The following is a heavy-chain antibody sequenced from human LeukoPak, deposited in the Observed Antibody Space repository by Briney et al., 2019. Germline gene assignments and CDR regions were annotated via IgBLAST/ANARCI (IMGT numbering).Heavy chain of an antibody. CDR2: IWYDGSNK. CDR3: ARDSRKRIVVVTATFDY. J-gene: IGHJ4*02. D-gene: IGHD2-21*02. Sequence: GGSLRLSCAASGFTFSSYGMHWVRQAPGKGLEWVAVIWYDGSNKYYADSVKGRFTISRDNSKNTLYLQMNSLRAEDTAVYYCARDSRKRIVVVTATFDYWGQETLVTVSS. CDR1: GFTFSSYG. V-gene: IGHV3-33*01.